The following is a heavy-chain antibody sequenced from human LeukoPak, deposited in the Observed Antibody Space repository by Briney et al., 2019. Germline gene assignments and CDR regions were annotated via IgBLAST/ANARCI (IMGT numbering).Heavy chain of an antibody. CDR2: IYYSGST. CDR1: GGSISSSSYY. D-gene: IGHD5-18*01. V-gene: IGHV4-39*01. CDR3: ARHNSGIQLWSLIDY. J-gene: IGHJ4*02. Sequence: SETLSLTCTVSGGSISSSSYYWGWIRQPPGKGLEWIGSIYYSGSTYYNPSLKSRATISVATSKNQFSLKLSSVTAADTAVYYCARHNSGIQLWSLIDYWGQGTLVTVSS.